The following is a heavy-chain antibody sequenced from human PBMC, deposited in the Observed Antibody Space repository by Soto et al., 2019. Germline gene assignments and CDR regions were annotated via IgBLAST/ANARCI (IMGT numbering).Heavy chain of an antibody. Sequence: GASVKVSCKASGYTFTSYAMHWVRQAPGQRLEWMGWINAGNGNTKYSQKFQGRVTITRDTSASTAYMELSSLRSGDTSMYSCASVKGYSGYDSSYYDGISVWGQGTTVTV. CDR1: GYTFTSYA. CDR2: INAGNGNT. CDR3: ASVKGYSGYDSSYYDGISV. D-gene: IGHD5-12*01. J-gene: IGHJ6*02. V-gene: IGHV1-3*01.